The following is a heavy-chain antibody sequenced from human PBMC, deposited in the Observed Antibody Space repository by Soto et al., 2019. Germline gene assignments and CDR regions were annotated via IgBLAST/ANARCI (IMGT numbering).Heavy chain of an antibody. V-gene: IGHV4-59*01. J-gene: IGHJ5*02. CDR3: AKDEYSSSSRWFDP. CDR2: IYYSGST. Sequence: PSETLSLTCTVSGGSISPYYWSWIRQPPGKGLEWIGYIYYSGSTNYNPSLKSRVTISVDTSKNQFSLKLSSVTAADTAVYYCAKDEYSSSSRWFDPWGQGTLVTVSS. CDR1: GGSISPYY. D-gene: IGHD6-6*01.